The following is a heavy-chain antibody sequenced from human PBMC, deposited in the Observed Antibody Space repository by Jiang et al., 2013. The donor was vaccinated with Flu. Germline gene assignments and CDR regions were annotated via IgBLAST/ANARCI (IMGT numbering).Heavy chain of an antibody. V-gene: IGHV3-74*01. Sequence: GLVWVSRIKTDGSFTNYADFVKGRFTVSRDNAKNTLYLQMSSLRPEDTAVYYCVRGSLLPGIDFWGQGTLVTVSS. CDR2: IKTDGSFT. J-gene: IGHJ4*02. CDR3: VRGSLLPGIDF. D-gene: IGHD2-15*01.